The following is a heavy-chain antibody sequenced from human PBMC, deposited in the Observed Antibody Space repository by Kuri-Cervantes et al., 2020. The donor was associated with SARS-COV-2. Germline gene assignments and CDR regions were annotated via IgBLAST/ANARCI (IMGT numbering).Heavy chain of an antibody. CDR3: ARDLRMGKSLEH. V-gene: IGHV3-11*04. J-gene: IGHJ4*02. CDR2: ISNSGSTI. CDR1: GFTFSDYY. Sequence: GESLKISCAASGFTFSDYYITWIRQAPGKGLEWVSYISNSGSTIHYADSVKGRFTISRDNAKNSVYLQMNSLRAEDTAMYYCARDLRMGKSLEHWGQGTLVTVSS. D-gene: IGHD7-27*01.